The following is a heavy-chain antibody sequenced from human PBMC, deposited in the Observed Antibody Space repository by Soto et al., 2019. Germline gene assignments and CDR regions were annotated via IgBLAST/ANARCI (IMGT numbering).Heavy chain of an antibody. CDR3: GRGRSGELVVFY. V-gene: IGHV1-2*02. J-gene: IGHJ4*02. CDR2: ISPVTGGA. Sequence: QVQLVQSGAEVKKPGASVKVSCKASGYTFTGHYIHLVRQAPGQGPEWMGEISPVTGGAKYAQKFQGRVTMTRDTSITTVYMELTNLSPDDTAVYYCGRGRSGELVVFYWGQGTLVSVSS. D-gene: IGHD1-7*01. CDR1: GYTFTGHY.